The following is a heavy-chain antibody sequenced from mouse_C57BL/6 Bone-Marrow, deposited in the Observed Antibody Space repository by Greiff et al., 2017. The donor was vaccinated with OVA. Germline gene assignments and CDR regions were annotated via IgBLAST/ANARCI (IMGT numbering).Heavy chain of an antibody. V-gene: IGHV1-52*01. CDR1: GYTFTSYW. CDR3: ARFYYYGSSSYWYFDV. J-gene: IGHJ1*03. Sequence: VQLQQPGAELVRPGSSVKLSCKASGYTFTSYWMHWVKQRPIQGLEWIGNIDPSDSETHYNQKFKDKATLTVDKSSSTAYMQLSSLTSEDSAVYYCARFYYYGSSSYWYFDVWGTGTTVTVSS. D-gene: IGHD1-1*01. CDR2: IDPSDSET.